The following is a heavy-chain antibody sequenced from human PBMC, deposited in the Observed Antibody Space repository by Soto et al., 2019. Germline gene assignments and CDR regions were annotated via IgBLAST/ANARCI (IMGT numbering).Heavy chain of an antibody. CDR1: GFTFSSYA. J-gene: IGHJ6*02. CDR3: TREVATVLYYYYYGMDV. D-gene: IGHD5-12*01. V-gene: IGHV3-30-3*01. CDR2: ISYDGSNK. Sequence: QVQLVESGGGVVQPGRSLRLSCAASGFTFSSYAMHWVRQAPGKGLEWVAVISYDGSNKYYADSVKGRFTISRDNSKNTLYLQMNSVSAEDTAVYYCTREVATVLYYYYYGMDVWGQGTTVTVSS.